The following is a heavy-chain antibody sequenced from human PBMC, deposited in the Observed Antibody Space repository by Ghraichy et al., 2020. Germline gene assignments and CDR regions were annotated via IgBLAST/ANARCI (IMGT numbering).Heavy chain of an antibody. CDR1: GYTFTSYD. V-gene: IGHV1-8*01. CDR3: ARGQIAVAGTVGGDVDY. D-gene: IGHD6-19*01. J-gene: IGHJ4*02. CDR2: MNPNSGNT. Sequence: ASVKVSCKASGYTFTSYDINWVRQATGQGLEWMGWMNPNSGNTGYAQKFQGRVTMTRNTSISTAYMELSSLRSEDTAVYYCARGQIAVAGTVGGDVDYWGQGTLVTVSS.